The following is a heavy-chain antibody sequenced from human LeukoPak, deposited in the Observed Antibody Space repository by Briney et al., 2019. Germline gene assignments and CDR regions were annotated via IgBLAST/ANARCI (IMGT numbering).Heavy chain of an antibody. V-gene: IGHV3-7*01. CDR1: GFTFSSYW. J-gene: IGHJ4*02. Sequence: PGGSLRLSCAASGFTFSSYWMSWVRQAPGKGLEWVANIKQDGSEKYYVDSVKGRFTISRDNAKNSLYLQMNSLRAEDTAVYYCARVEWGYLFLSNFDYWGQGTLVTVSS. CDR3: ARVEWGYLFLSNFDY. CDR2: IKQDGSEK. D-gene: IGHD3-3*01.